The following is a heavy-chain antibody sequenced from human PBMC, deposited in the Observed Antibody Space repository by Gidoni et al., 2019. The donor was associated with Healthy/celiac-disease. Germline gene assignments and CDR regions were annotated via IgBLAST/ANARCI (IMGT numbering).Heavy chain of an antibody. CDR3: ARVQRTFMVRGVIITKGYGMDV. J-gene: IGHJ6*02. V-gene: IGHV3-7*01. CDR1: GLTLSNHW. Sequence: EVQLVVSGGGLVQPGWSLRLSCAASGLTLSNHWYLWVRQARGKGLDWVANIRQDGSEKYYVDSVKGRFTISRDNAKNSLYLQMNSLRAEDTAVYYCARVQRTFMVRGVIITKGYGMDVWGQGTTVTVSS. CDR2: IRQDGSEK. D-gene: IGHD3-10*01.